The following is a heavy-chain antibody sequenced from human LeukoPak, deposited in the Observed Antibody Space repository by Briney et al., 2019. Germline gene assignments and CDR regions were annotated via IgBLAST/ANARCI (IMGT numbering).Heavy chain of an antibody. CDR3: TRGTGEHLPFDY. J-gene: IGHJ4*02. Sequence: GSLRLSCTASGFTFGDYAMSWVRQAPGKGLEWVGFIRSKAYGGTTEYAASVKGRFTISRDDSKSIAYLQMNSLKTEDTAVYYCTRGTGEHLPFDYWGQGTLVTVSS. CDR2: IRSKAYGGTT. V-gene: IGHV3-49*04. D-gene: IGHD3-10*01. CDR1: GFTFGDYA.